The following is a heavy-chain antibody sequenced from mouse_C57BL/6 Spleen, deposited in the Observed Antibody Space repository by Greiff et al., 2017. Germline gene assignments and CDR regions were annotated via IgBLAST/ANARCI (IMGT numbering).Heavy chain of an antibody. CDR3: ATSCITAVVATDY. V-gene: IGHV1-64*01. CDR2: IHPNSGST. D-gene: IGHD1-1*01. CDR1: GYTFTSYW. Sequence: VQLQQPGAELVKPGASVKLSCKASGYTFTSYWMHWVKQRPGQGLEWIGMIHPNSGSTNYNEKFKSKATLTVDKSSSTAYMQLSSLTSEDSAVYYCATSCITAVVATDYWGQGTTLTVSS. J-gene: IGHJ2*01.